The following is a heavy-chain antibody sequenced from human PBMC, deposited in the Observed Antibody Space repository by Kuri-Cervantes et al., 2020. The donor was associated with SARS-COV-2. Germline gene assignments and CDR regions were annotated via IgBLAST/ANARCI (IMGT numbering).Heavy chain of an antibody. Sequence: GESLKISCAASGFTFSSYAMSWVRQAPGKGLEWVSAISGSGGSTYYADSVKGRFTISRDNSKNTLYLQMNSLRAEDTAVYYCARLTQNGSGSYLLDYWGQGTLVTVSS. J-gene: IGHJ4*02. CDR1: GFTFSSYA. V-gene: IGHV3-23*01. CDR2: ISGSGGST. CDR3: ARLTQNGSGSYLLDY. D-gene: IGHD3-10*01.